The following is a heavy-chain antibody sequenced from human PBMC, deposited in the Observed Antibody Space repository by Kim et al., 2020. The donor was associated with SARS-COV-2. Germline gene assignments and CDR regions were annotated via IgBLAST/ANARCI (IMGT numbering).Heavy chain of an antibody. D-gene: IGHD3-10*01. J-gene: IGHJ4*02. V-gene: IGHV5-51*01. CDR2: IYPGDSDT. CDR1: GYNFSKNW. Sequence: GESLKISCKGSGYNFSKNWIAWVRQMPGKGLEWMGIIYPGDSDTRYSPSFQGQVIISVDKAISTAYLQWSSLKASDTAIYYCARRLSGAAWDYFHYWGRGPVVAVSS. CDR3: ARRLSGAAWDYFHY.